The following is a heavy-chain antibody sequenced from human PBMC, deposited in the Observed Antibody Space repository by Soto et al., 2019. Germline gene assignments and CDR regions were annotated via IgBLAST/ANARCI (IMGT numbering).Heavy chain of an antibody. CDR3: AKDWALGGAYNAAIDY. CDR2: ISYDGSNK. V-gene: IGHV3-30*18. D-gene: IGHD1-20*01. Sequence: GGSLRLSCAASGFTFSSYGMHWVRQAPGKGLGWVAVISYDGSNKYYADSVKGRFTISRDNSKNTLYLQMNSLRAEDTAVYYCAKDWALGGAYNAAIDYWGQGTLVTVSS. CDR1: GFTFSSYG. J-gene: IGHJ4*02.